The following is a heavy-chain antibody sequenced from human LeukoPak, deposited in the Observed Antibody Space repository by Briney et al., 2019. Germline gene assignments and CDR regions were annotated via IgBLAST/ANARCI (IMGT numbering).Heavy chain of an antibody. V-gene: IGHV1-46*01. D-gene: IGHD1-14*01. Sequence: ASVKVSCKASGYTFTSYYMHWVRQAPGQGLEWMGIINPSGGSTSYAQKFQGRVTMTRDTSTSTAYMELSSLRSEDTAVYYCARAVVERFSVPGTPTYYYYYGMDVWGQGTTVTVSS. CDR2: INPSGGST. CDR1: GYTFTSYY. CDR3: ARAVVERFSVPGTPTYYYYYGMDV. J-gene: IGHJ6*02.